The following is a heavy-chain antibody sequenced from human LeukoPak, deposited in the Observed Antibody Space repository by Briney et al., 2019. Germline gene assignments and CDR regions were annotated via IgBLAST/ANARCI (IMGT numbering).Heavy chain of an antibody. V-gene: IGHV1-2*04. Sequence: ASVKVSCKASGYTFTGYYMHWVRQAPGQGLEWMGWINPNSGGTNYAQKFQGWVTMTRDTSISTAYMELSSLRSEDTAVYYCARDCSGGSCYPPTSRWFDPWGQGTLVTVSS. CDR1: GYTFTGYY. CDR2: INPNSGGT. J-gene: IGHJ5*02. D-gene: IGHD2-15*01. CDR3: ARDCSGGSCYPPTSRWFDP.